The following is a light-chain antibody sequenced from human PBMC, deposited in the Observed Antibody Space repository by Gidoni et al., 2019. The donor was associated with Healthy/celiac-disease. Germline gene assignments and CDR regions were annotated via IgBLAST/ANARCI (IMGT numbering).Light chain of an antibody. CDR1: QGISSY. CDR2: GAS. CDR3: QQTYSAPRFT. V-gene: IGKV1-27*01. J-gene: IGKJ3*01. Sequence: IRLTQSPSSLSASAGDRVTITCRVSQGISSYLNWYQHKPGKVPKLLIYGASNLQTGVPSRFSGSGSGTDFTLTISSLQSEDVATYYGQQTYSAPRFTFGPXTKVDIK.